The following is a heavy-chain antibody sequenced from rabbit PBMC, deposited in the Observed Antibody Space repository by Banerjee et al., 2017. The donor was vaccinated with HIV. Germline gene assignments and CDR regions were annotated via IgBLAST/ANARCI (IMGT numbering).Heavy chain of an antibody. Sequence: QEQLEESGGDLVKPGASLTLTCTASGFSFSSGYDMCWVRQAPGKGLEWIACIVADRDGNIYYASWAKGRFTVSKTSSTTVTLQMTSLTAADTASYFCARDLAGVIGWNFNLWGPGTLVTVS. D-gene: IGHD4-1*01. CDR3: ARDLAGVIGWNFNL. V-gene: IGHV1S45*01. J-gene: IGHJ4*01. CDR1: GFSFSSGYD. CDR2: IVADRDGNI.